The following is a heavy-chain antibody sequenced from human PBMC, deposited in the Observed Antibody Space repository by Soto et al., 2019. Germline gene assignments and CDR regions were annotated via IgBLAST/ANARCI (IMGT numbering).Heavy chain of an antibody. J-gene: IGHJ5*02. CDR1: GGSISSGDYY. V-gene: IGHV4-30-4*01. CDR3: ARVLLVPLSCSGGSCYSPHNWFDP. Sequence: QVQLQESGPGLVKPSQTLSLTCTVSGGSISSGDYYWSWIRQPPGKGLEWIGYIYYSGSTYYNPSLKSRVTISVDTSKNQFSLKLSSVTAADTAVYYCARVLLVPLSCSGGSCYSPHNWFDPWGQGTLVTVSS. CDR2: IYYSGST. D-gene: IGHD2-15*01.